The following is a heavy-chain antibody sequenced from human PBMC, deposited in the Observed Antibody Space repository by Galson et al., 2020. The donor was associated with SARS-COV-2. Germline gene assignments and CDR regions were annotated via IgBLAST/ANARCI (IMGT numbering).Heavy chain of an antibody. CDR1: GGSFSGYS. D-gene: IGHD3-16*01. CDR3: ARGHRGVVPSPVLGLGPFYSYYYMDV. J-gene: IGHJ6*03. Sequence: TLSLTCAVYGGSFSGYSWTWIRQAPGKGLEWIGEINIGGSTNYSPSLRSRVTISVDNSKNQFSLRLTSVTTADTAVYYCARGHRGVVPSPVLGLGPFYSYYYMDVLGKGTTVSVSS. V-gene: IGHV4-34*01. CDR2: INIGGST.